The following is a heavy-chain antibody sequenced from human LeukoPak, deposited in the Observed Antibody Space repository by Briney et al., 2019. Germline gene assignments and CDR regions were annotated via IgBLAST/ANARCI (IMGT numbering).Heavy chain of an antibody. CDR1: GGSISSYY. Sequence: SETLSLTCTVSGGSISSYYWSWIRQPPGKGLEWIGRIYTSGSTNYNPSLKSRVTISVDTSKNQFSLKLSSVTAADTAVYYCARDATYCGGDCYPSFDYWGQGTLVTVSS. J-gene: IGHJ4*02. CDR2: IYTSGST. V-gene: IGHV4-4*08. D-gene: IGHD2-21*02. CDR3: ARDATYCGGDCYPSFDY.